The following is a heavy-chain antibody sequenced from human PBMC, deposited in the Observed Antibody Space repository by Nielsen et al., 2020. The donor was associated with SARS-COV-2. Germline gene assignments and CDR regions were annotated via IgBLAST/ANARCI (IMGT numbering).Heavy chain of an antibody. CDR2: IWYDGSNK. J-gene: IGHJ4*02. D-gene: IGHD1-26*01. CDR1: GFTFSSYG. V-gene: IGHV3-33*03. CDR3: AKDYGPWELFFDY. Sequence: GGSLRLSCAASGFTFSSYGMHWVRQAPGKGLEWVAVIWYDGSNKYYADSVKGRFTISRDNAKNSLYLQMNSLRAEDTALYYCAKDYGPWELFFDYWGQGTLVTVSS.